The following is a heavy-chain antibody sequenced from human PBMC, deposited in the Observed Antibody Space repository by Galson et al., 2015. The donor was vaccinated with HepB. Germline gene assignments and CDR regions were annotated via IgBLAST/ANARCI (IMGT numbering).Heavy chain of an antibody. V-gene: IGHV4-30-4*01. Sequence: TLSLTCTVSGGSISSGDYYWSWIRQPPGKGLEWIGYIYYSGSTYYNPSLKSRVTISVDTSKNQFSLKLSSVTAADTTVYYCARHIVVVPAAMRGDWFDPWGQGTLVTVSS. CDR3: ARHIVVVPAAMRGDWFDP. D-gene: IGHD2-2*01. CDR2: IYYSGST. J-gene: IGHJ5*02. CDR1: GGSISSGDYY.